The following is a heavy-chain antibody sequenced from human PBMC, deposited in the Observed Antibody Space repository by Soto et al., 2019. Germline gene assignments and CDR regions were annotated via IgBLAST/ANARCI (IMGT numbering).Heavy chain of an antibody. D-gene: IGHD6-19*01. J-gene: IGHJ1*01. Sequence: GGSLRLCCEASGFNFKKFAMGWVRQAPREGLEWVSGISCCGGSTFYADSVKGRFSLARDDSKNTLSLQLNSLRVEDTAHYYCAKADGEQWLIPHLDNWGQGTQVTVSS. CDR1: GFNFKKFA. CDR3: AKADGEQWLIPHLDN. V-gene: IGHV3-23*01. CDR2: ISCCGGST.